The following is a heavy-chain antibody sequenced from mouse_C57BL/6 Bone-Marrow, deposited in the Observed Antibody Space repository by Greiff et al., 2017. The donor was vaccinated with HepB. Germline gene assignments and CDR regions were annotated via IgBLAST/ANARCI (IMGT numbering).Heavy chain of an antibody. CDR1: GFNIKDDY. V-gene: IGHV14-4*01. Sequence: VQLKESGAELVRPGASVKLSCTASGFNIKDDYMHWVKQRPEQGLEWIGWIDPENGDTEYASKFQGKATITADTSSNTAYLQLSSLTSEDTAVYYCTPAWFADWGQGTLVTVSA. J-gene: IGHJ3*01. CDR2: IDPENGDT. CDR3: TPAWFAD.